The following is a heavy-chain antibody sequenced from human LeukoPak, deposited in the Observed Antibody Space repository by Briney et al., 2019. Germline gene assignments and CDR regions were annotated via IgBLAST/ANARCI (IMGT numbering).Heavy chain of an antibody. D-gene: IGHD2-2*01. V-gene: IGHV4-59*01. CDR2: IYCSGST. CDR1: GGPISSYY. Sequence: PSETLSLTCTVSGGPISSYYWSWIRQPPGKGLEWIGYIYCSGSTNYNPSLKSRVTISVDTSKNQFSLKLSSVTAADTAVYYCARARSPFLGYCSSTSCEGQYYFDYWGQGTLVTVSS. CDR3: ARARSPFLGYCSSTSCEGQYYFDY. J-gene: IGHJ4*02.